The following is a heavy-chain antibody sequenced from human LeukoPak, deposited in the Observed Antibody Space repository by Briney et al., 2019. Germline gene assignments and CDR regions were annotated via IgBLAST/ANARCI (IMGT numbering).Heavy chain of an antibody. CDR2: IYYSGIT. CDR1: GGPISSYY. J-gene: IGHJ4*02. D-gene: IGHD1-26*01. V-gene: IGHV4-59*01. Sequence: SETLSLTCTVSGGPISSYYWSWIRQSPGKGLEWIGNIYYSGITNYNPSLKNRGTISVDTSKNHFSLQLRSVTAADTAVYYCAREVGATHYWGQGTLVTVSS. CDR3: AREVGATHY.